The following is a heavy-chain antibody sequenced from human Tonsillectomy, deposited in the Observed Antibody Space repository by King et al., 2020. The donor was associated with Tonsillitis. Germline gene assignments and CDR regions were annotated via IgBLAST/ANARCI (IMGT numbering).Heavy chain of an antibody. CDR1: GFTFSTYG. V-gene: IGHV3-30*18. CDR3: AKDGGKYGGSIGCSGGDRVVGMDV. J-gene: IGHJ6*04. CDR2: ISYDGSNK. D-gene: IGHD2-15*01. Sequence: VQLVESGGGVIQPGRSLRLSCAPSGFTFSTYGMHWVRQAPGKGLQWVAVISYDGSNKYYADSVKGRFTISRDNSKNTLYLQMNSLRAEDTAVYYCAKDGGKYGGSIGCSGGDRVVGMDVWGKGTTVTASS.